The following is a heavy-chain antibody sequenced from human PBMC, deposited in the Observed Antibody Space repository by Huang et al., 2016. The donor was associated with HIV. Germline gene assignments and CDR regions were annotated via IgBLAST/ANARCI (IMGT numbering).Heavy chain of an antibody. Sequence: VESGGRLVQPGGSIRLSCVGSTFTFGAYWMSWVRQRPGKGLAWVANIKKDESEKYYVDSVKGRFNISRDNAKKVLFLEMNSVRVDDTATYYCATKTAAMGIWGQGTTVTVS. V-gene: IGHV3-7*01. D-gene: IGHD1-7*01. J-gene: IGHJ6*02. CDR1: TFTFGAYW. CDR3: ATKTAAMGI. CDR2: IKKDESEK.